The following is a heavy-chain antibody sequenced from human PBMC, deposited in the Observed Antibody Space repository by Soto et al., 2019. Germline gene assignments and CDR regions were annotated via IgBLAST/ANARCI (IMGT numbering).Heavy chain of an antibody. CDR2: GNPSGGST. D-gene: IGHD3-3*01. J-gene: IGHJ6*02. V-gene: IGHV1-46*01. CDR1: GYTFTSYY. CDR3: ARYYDFWSGYXPNYGMDV. Sequence: ASVKVSCKASGYTFTSYYMHWVRQAPGQGLEWMGIGNPSGGSTSYAQKFQGRVTMTRDTSTSTVYMELSSLRSEDTAVYYCARYYDFWSGYXPNYGMDVWGQGTTVTVSS.